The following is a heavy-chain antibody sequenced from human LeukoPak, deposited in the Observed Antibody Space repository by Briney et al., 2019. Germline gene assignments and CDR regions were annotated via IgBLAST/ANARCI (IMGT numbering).Heavy chain of an antibody. Sequence: SDTLSLTCTVSGGSISSSSYYWGWIRQPPGKGLGWIGSIYYSGSTYYNPSLKSRVTISLDTSKNQFSLRLSSVTAADTAVYYCARLRGYCTNGVCYTISWFDPWGQGTLVTVSS. V-gene: IGHV4-39*07. CDR1: GGSISSSSYY. D-gene: IGHD2-8*01. CDR2: IYYSGST. J-gene: IGHJ5*02. CDR3: ARLRGYCTNGVCYTISWFDP.